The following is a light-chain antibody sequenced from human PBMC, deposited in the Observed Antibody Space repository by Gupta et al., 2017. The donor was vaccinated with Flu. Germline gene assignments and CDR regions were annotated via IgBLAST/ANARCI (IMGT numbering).Light chain of an antibody. V-gene: IGLV2-14*01. J-gene: IGLJ1*01. Sequence: SITISCTGTSSDIGAYNYVSWYQLPPAEAPRLMIYEVTKRPSGISHRFSGSKSGNTASLTISGLQAEDEGDYYCSSYTTSDTRLFGTGTEVTVL. CDR2: EVT. CDR1: SSDIGAYNY. CDR3: SSYTTSDTRL.